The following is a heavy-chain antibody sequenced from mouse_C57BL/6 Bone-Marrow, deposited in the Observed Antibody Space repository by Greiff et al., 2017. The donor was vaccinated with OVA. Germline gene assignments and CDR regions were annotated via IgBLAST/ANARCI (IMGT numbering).Heavy chain of an antibody. D-gene: IGHD1-1*01. J-gene: IGHJ2*01. V-gene: IGHV1-55*01. CDR2: IYPGSGST. CDR3: VRHGSSYEDFDY. CDR1: GYTFTSYW. Sequence: VQLQQPGAELVKPGASVKMSCKASGYTFTSYWITWVKQRPGQGLEWIGDIYPGSGSTNYNEKFKSKATLTVDTSSSTAYMQLSSLTSEDSAVYYCVRHGSSYEDFDYWGQGTTLTVSS.